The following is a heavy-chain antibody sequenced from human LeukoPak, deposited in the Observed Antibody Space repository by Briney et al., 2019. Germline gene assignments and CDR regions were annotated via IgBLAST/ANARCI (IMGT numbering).Heavy chain of an antibody. CDR1: GGSISSYY. J-gene: IGHJ3*02. D-gene: IGHD6-19*01. Sequence: SETLSLTCTVSGGSISSYYWSWIRQPAGKGLEWIGRIYTSGSTNYNPSLKSRVTMSVDTSKNQSSLKLSSVTAADTAVYYCARSRDYSSGWYGDAFDIWGQGTMVTVSS. CDR2: IYTSGST. V-gene: IGHV4-4*07. CDR3: ARSRDYSSGWYGDAFDI.